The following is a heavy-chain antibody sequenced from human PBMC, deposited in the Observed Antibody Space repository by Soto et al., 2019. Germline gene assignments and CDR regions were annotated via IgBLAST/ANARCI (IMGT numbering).Heavy chain of an antibody. J-gene: IGHJ6*02. V-gene: IGHV3-33*08. D-gene: IGHD2-15*01. CDR3: ARGDCTGAYCYSWPFNYGVDV. CDR2: IWYDGSKK. CDR1: GFTFNTYG. Sequence: QVHLVESGGGVVQPGGSLRLSCTTAGFTFNTYGTYWVRQAPGKGLEWVAIIWYDGSKKYYGDSVKGRFTISRDNSKNTLYLQMNSLRAEDTALYYCARGDCTGAYCYSWPFNYGVDVWGQGTTVTVSS.